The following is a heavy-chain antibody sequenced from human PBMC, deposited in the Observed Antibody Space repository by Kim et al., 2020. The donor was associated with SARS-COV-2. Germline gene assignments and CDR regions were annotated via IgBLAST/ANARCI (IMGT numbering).Heavy chain of an antibody. CDR1: GGSFSGYY. CDR2: INHSGST. Sequence: SETLSLTCAVYGGSFSGYYWSWIRQPPGKGLEWIGEINHSGSTNYNPSLKSRVTISVDTSKNQFSLKLSSVTAADTAVYYCARRFPHYDILTGYYSYYFDYWGQGTLVTVSS. D-gene: IGHD3-9*01. J-gene: IGHJ4*02. CDR3: ARRFPHYDILTGYYSYYFDY. V-gene: IGHV4-34*01.